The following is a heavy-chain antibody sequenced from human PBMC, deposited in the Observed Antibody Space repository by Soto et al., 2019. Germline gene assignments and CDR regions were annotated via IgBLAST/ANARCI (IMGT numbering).Heavy chain of an antibody. J-gene: IGHJ5*02. CDR3: AKDSLSEPDSSGYP. Sequence: PGGSLRLSCAASGFTFSSYAMSWVRQAPGKGLEWVSAISGSGGSTYYADSVKGRFTISRDNSKNTLYLQMNSLRAEDTAVYYCAKDSLSEPDSSGYPWGQGTLVTVSS. V-gene: IGHV3-23*01. CDR1: GFTFSSYA. D-gene: IGHD3-22*01. CDR2: ISGSGGST.